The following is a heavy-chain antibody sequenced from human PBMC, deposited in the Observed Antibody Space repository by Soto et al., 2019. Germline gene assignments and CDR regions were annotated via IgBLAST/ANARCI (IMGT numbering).Heavy chain of an antibody. V-gene: IGHV3-20*04. CDR3: VRSGDYRSGSYWYFFDY. CDR1: GFNVDDYG. Sequence: GGSLRLSCTMSGFNVDDYGMSWVRHVPGKGLEWVSGIYWKGGNRHYADSVKGRFTITRDDAKNSLYLQLDSLRAEDTALYYCVRSGDYRSGSYWYFFDYWGQGTQVTVSS. J-gene: IGHJ4*02. CDR2: IYWKGGNR. D-gene: IGHD3-10*01.